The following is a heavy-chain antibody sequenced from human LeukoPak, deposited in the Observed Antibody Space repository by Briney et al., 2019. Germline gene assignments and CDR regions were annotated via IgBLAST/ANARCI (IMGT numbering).Heavy chain of an antibody. CDR3: ARGALKYGMDV. CDR1: GFTLISYA. V-gene: IGHV3-33*01. J-gene: IGHJ6*02. CDR2: MWSDGSNE. Sequence: GGSLRLSCAASGFTLISYAMPWVRQAPGKGLGWVALMWSDGSNEYYADSLRGRFTISRDNSRNTLYLQMNSLRAEDTAVYYCARGALKYGMDVWGQGTTVTVSS.